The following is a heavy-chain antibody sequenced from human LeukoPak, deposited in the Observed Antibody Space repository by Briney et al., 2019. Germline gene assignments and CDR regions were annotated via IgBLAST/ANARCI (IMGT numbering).Heavy chain of an antibody. D-gene: IGHD6-19*01. J-gene: IGHJ6*03. V-gene: IGHV2-70*11. CDR3: ARIRRGSGWLRDDYYYYMDV. CDR1: GFSLSTSGMS. Sequence: SGPTLVNPTQTLTLTCTFSGFSLSTSGMSVNWIRQPPGEALEWLARIDWDGDKYYTTSLKTRLTISKDTSKNQVVLTMTNMDPVDTATYYCARIRRGSGWLRDDYYYYMDVWGKGTTVTVSS. CDR2: IDWDGDK.